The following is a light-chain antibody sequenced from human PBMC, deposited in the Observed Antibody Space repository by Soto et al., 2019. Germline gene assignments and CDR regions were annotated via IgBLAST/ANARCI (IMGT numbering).Light chain of an antibody. CDR3: QQRSNWPPLT. V-gene: IGKV3-11*01. J-gene: IGKJ4*01. Sequence: EIVLTQSPATLSLSPGERATLSCRASQSVSSNLAWYQQKPGQAPRLLIYDASNRATGIPARFRGSGSGTDFTLTISSLEPEDFAVYYCQQRSNWPPLTFGGGTKVEIK. CDR2: DAS. CDR1: QSVSSN.